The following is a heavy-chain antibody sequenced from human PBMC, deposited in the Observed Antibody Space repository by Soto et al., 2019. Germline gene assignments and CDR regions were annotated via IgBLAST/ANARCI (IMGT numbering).Heavy chain of an antibody. CDR2: IYYSGST. Sequence: SETLSLTCTVSGGSISSYYWSWIRQPPGKGLEWIGYIYYSGSTNYNPSLKSRVTISVDTSKNQFSLKLSSVTAADTAVYYCARHTAPDYDNGMEVWGQGTTVTVSS. D-gene: IGHD3-9*01. J-gene: IGHJ6*02. CDR1: GGSISSYY. V-gene: IGHV4-59*08. CDR3: ARHTAPDYDNGMEV.